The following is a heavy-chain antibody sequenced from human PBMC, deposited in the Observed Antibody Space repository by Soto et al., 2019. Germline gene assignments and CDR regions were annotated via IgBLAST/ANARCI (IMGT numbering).Heavy chain of an antibody. CDR2: LFYSGST. CDR3: ARALTGTTVRDWTYYYYYYMDV. CDR1: GGSISSYY. J-gene: IGHJ6*03. Sequence: SETLSLTCTVSGGSISSYYWSWIRQPPGKGLEWIGYLFYSGSTNYNPFLKSRVTISVDTSKNQFSLQLNSVTAADTAVYYCARALTGTTVRDWTYYYYYYMDVWGKGTTVTVSS. D-gene: IGHD1-7*01. V-gene: IGHV4-59*01.